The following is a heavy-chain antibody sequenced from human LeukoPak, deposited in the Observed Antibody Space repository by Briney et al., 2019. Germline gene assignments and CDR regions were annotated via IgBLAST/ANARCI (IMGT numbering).Heavy chain of an antibody. CDR3: ASKSGSGSYYLGYFDH. D-gene: IGHD3-10*01. J-gene: IGHJ4*02. CDR1: GDSVSSGSYY. Sequence: SETLSLTCTVSGDSVSSGSYYWSWIRQPPGKGLEWIVYIYNSESTNNNPSLKSRVTISVETTKNQFSLNLSSVTAADTAVYYCASKSGSGSYYLGYFDHWGQGTLVTVSS. CDR2: IYNSEST. V-gene: IGHV4-61*01.